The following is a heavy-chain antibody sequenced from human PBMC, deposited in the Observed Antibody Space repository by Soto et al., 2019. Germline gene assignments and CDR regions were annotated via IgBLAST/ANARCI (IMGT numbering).Heavy chain of an antibody. CDR3: ARGPHLYYGMDV. J-gene: IGHJ6*02. V-gene: IGHV4-30-4*08. Sequence: QVQLQESGPGLVKPSQTLSLTCTVSGGSISSGDYYWSWIRQPPGKGLGWSGYIYYSGSTYYSPSLKSRVTISVDTSKNHFSLKLSSVTAADTAVYYCARGPHLYYGMDVWGQGTTVPVSS. CDR2: IYYSGST. CDR1: GGSISSGDYY.